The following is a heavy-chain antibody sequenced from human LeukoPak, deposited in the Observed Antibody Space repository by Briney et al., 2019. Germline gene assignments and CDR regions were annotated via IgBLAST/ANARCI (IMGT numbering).Heavy chain of an antibody. J-gene: IGHJ4*02. Sequence: SETLSLTCAVSGYSISSASYWGWIRQPPGKGLEWIGNIYHSGSPYYNPSLRSRVTISVDTSKNQFSLKLSSVTAADTAVYYCARPISSQGYFGVVIDWGQGTLVTVSS. V-gene: IGHV4-38-2*01. CDR2: IYHSGSP. CDR3: ARPISSQGYFGVVID. CDR1: GYSISSASY. D-gene: IGHD3-3*01.